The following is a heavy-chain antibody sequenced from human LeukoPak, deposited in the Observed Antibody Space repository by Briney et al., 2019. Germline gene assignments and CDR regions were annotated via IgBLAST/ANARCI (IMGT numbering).Heavy chain of an antibody. Sequence: PSETLSLTCAVYGGSFSGYYWSWIRQPPGKGLEWIGEINHSGSTNYNPSLKSRVTISVDTSKNQFSLKLSSVTAADTAVYYCARWSSGWGNWFDPWGQGTLVTVSS. V-gene: IGHV4-34*01. CDR3: ARWSSGWGNWFDP. CDR1: GGSFSGYY. CDR2: INHSGST. D-gene: IGHD6-19*01. J-gene: IGHJ5*02.